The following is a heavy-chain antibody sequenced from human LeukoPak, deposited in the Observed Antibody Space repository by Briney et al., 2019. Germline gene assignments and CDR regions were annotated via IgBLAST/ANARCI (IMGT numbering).Heavy chain of an antibody. Sequence: PGRPLRLSCTASGFSFSDYAMHWVRQAPGKGLVWVAVIWSDGSHKYYADSVKGRFTISRDNSKRTLSLQMSSLRAEDTAVYYCARDKGDYEFVWGNYRSYHDYGMDVWGQGTTVTVSS. V-gene: IGHV3-33*01. J-gene: IGHJ6*02. CDR2: IWSDGSHK. CDR3: ARDKGDYEFVWGNYRSYHDYGMDV. D-gene: IGHD3-16*02. CDR1: GFSFSDYA.